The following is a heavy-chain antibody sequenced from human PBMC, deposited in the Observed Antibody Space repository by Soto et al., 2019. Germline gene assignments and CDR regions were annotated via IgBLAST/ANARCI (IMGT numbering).Heavy chain of an antibody. CDR3: AREDYYYYYGMDG. CDR2: IRSKAYGGTT. CDR1: GFPFVDYA. J-gene: IGHJ6*02. Sequence: GRSLRLSCTASGFPFVDYAMSWVRQAPGKGLEWVGFIRSKAYGGTTEYAASVKGRFTISRDDSKSIAYLQMSRLRSDDTAVYYCAREDYYYYYGMDGWGQGTTVTFSS. V-gene: IGHV3-49*04.